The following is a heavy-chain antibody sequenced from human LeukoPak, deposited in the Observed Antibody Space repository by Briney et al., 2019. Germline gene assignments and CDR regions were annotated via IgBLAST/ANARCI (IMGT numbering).Heavy chain of an antibody. CDR3: ARVTGSNSYYRSLGH. D-gene: IGHD3-22*01. CDR2: MNPSSGNT. CDR1: GYTFTSYD. V-gene: IGHV1-8*01. Sequence: ASVKVSCKASGYTFTSYDINWVRQATGQGLEWLGWMNPSSGNTGYAQTFQGRVTMTRDTSISTAYMELSSLISEDTAVYYCARVTGSNSYYRSLGHWGQGTLVTVSS. J-gene: IGHJ4*02.